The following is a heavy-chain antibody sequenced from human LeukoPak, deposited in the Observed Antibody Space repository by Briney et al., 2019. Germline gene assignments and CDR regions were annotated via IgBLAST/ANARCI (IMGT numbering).Heavy chain of an antibody. CDR1: GGSFSGYY. D-gene: IGHD2-15*01. J-gene: IGHJ4*02. CDR3: ARMSSGAYFDY. V-gene: IGHV4-59*01. Sequence: PSETLSLTCAVYGGSFSGYYWSWIRQPPGRGLEWIGYIYYSGSTNYNPSLKSRVTISVDTSKNQFSLKLSSVTAADTAVYYCARMSSGAYFDYWGQGTLVTVSS. CDR2: IYYSGST.